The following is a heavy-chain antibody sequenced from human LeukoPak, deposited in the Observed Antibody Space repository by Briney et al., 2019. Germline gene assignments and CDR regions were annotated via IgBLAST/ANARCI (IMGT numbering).Heavy chain of an antibody. Sequence: ASVKVSCKASGYTFTSYAMNWVRQAPGQGLEWMGWISAYNGNTNYAQKLQGRVTMTTDTSTSTAYMELRSLRSDDTAVYYCARERQWLVPYYYYYMDVWGKGTTVTVSS. CDR3: ARERQWLVPYYYYYMDV. CDR2: ISAYNGNT. J-gene: IGHJ6*03. CDR1: GYTFTSYA. V-gene: IGHV1-18*01. D-gene: IGHD6-19*01.